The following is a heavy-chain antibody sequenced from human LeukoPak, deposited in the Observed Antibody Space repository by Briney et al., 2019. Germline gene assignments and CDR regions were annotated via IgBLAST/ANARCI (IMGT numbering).Heavy chain of an antibody. Sequence: GGSLRLSCAASGFTFSSYEMNWVRQAPEKGLEWVSYISSSGSTIYYADSVKGRFTISRDNAKNSLYLQMNSLRAEDTAVYYCASHTAIAATGPPSRYFDYWGQGTLVTVSS. CDR1: GFTFSSYE. CDR2: ISSSGSTI. CDR3: ASHTAIAATGPPSRYFDY. V-gene: IGHV3-48*03. D-gene: IGHD6-13*01. J-gene: IGHJ4*02.